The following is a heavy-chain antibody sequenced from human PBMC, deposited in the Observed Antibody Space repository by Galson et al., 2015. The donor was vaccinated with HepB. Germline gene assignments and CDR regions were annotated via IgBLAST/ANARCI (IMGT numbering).Heavy chain of an antibody. V-gene: IGHV1-8*01. CDR2: MNPNSGNT. CDR3: ASIAAAGRARYNWFDP. CDR1: GYTFTSYD. D-gene: IGHD6-13*01. Sequence: SCKASGYTFTSYDINWVLQATGQGLEWMGWMNPNSGNTGYAQKFQGRVTMTRNTSISTAYMELSSLRSEDTAVYYCASIAAAGRARYNWFDPWGQGTLVTVSS. J-gene: IGHJ5*02.